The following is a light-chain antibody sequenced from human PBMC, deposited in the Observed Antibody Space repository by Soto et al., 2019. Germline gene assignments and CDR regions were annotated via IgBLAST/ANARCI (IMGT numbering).Light chain of an antibody. Sequence: QSVLTQPASVSGSPGQSIAISCTGTSSDVGAFNYVSWYQQHPGKAPKFMIFDVSSRPSGVSDRFSGSKSGNTASLTISGLQTEDEADYYCASYTTSSTYVFGXGTKVTVL. CDR1: SSDVGAFNY. J-gene: IGLJ1*01. CDR3: ASYTTSSTYV. V-gene: IGLV2-14*03. CDR2: DVS.